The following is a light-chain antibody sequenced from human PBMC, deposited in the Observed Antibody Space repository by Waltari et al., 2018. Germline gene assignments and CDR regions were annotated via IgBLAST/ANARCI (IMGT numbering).Light chain of an antibody. J-gene: IGKJ1*01. CDR2: STF. Sequence: DIQMTQSPSSLSASVGARVTITCRASQSISIYLNWYQQKPGKAPKLLIYSTFHLYSGVPSRFSGSGSGTDFTLTISSLQAEDVAVYSCQQYVTTPWTFGQGTKVEI. CDR1: QSISIY. CDR3: QQYVTTPWT. V-gene: IGKV1-39*01.